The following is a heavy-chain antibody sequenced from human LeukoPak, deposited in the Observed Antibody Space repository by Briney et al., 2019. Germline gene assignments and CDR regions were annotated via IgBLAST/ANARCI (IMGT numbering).Heavy chain of an antibody. Sequence: SETLSLTCTVSGGSISGYYWSWIRQPPGKGLEWIGYIYYSGSTNYNPSLKSRVTISVDASKNQFSLKLSSVTAADPAVYYCARDCSSTSCFDYWGQGTLVTVSS. D-gene: IGHD2-2*01. CDR1: GGSISGYY. J-gene: IGHJ4*02. V-gene: IGHV4-59*01. CDR2: IYYSGST. CDR3: ARDCSSTSCFDY.